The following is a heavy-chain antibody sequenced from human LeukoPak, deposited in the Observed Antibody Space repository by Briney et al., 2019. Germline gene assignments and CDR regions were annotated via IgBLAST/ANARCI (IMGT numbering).Heavy chain of an antibody. CDR3: ARHGGTRVTLVEVYYFDY. CDR2: IYYTGGT. CDR1: GDSITSSSYY. D-gene: IGHD4-11*01. V-gene: IGHV4-39*01. Sequence: SETLSLTCSVFGDSITSSSYYWAWIRQSPEKGLEWIGSIYYTGGTYYSPSLKSRVTISVDTSKNQFSLKLSSVTAADTAVYYCARHGGTRVTLVEVYYFDYWGQGTLVTVSS. J-gene: IGHJ4*02.